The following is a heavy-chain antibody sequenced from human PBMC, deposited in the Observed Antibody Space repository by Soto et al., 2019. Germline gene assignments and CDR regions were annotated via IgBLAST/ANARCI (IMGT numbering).Heavy chain of an antibody. CDR3: ARQAAAPGIDLWFDP. CDR1: GGSFSGYY. J-gene: IGHJ5*02. D-gene: IGHD6-13*01. CDR2: INHSGST. Sequence: SETPSLTCAVYGGSFSGYYWSWIRQPPGKGLEWIGEINHSGSTNYNPSLKSRVTISVDTSKNQFPLKLGSVTAADTAVYYCARQAAAPGIDLWFDPWGQGTLVTVSS. V-gene: IGHV4-34*01.